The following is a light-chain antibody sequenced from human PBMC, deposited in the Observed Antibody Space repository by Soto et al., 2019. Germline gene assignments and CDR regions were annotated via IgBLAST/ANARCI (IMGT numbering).Light chain of an antibody. CDR3: QQYGSSPTT. Sequence: VVLTQSPGTLSLSPGERATLSCRASQSVFNNHIGWYQQKPGQAPRRLIFGASFRATGIPDRFSGSGSGTDFTLTISRLEPEDFAVYYCQQYGSSPTTFGQGTKVDI. CDR2: GAS. CDR1: QSVFNNH. J-gene: IGKJ1*01. V-gene: IGKV3-20*01.